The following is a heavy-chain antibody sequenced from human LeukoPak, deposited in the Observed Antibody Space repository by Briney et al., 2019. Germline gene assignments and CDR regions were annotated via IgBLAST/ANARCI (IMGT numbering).Heavy chain of an antibody. Sequence: SETLSLTCTVSGYSISSGYYWGWIRQSPGKGLEWIGSIYHSGRTYYNPSLKSRLAISLDTSKNQFSLNLSSVTAADTAVYYCAIPGGPSGWFDYWGQGTLVTVSS. CDR2: IYHSGRT. D-gene: IGHD6-19*01. J-gene: IGHJ4*02. CDR3: AIPGGPSGWFDY. V-gene: IGHV4-38-2*02. CDR1: GYSISSGYY.